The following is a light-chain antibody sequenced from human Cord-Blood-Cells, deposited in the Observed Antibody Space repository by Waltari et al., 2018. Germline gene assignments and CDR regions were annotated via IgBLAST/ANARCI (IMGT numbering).Light chain of an antibody. CDR3: QQYNSYST. CDR1: QSISSW. V-gene: IGKV1-5*01. J-gene: IGKJ1*01. Sequence: DIQMTQSPSTLSASVGDRVTITCRASQSISSWLAWYQQKPGKAPKLLIYDASSLESGVPPRFSGSGSGTEFTLTISSLQPDDFATYYCQQYNSYSTIGQGTKVEIK. CDR2: DAS.